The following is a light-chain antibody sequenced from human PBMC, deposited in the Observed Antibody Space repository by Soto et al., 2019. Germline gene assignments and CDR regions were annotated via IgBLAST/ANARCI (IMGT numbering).Light chain of an antibody. Sequence: EIVWTQSPATLSLSPGERATLTCRPSQSVSSSYLAWYQQKPGQAPRLLIYGASSRATGIPDRFSGSGSGTDFTLTISRLEPEDFAVYYCQQYGSSPKTFGQGTKVDI. CDR3: QQYGSSPKT. CDR1: QSVSSSY. J-gene: IGKJ1*01. CDR2: GAS. V-gene: IGKV3-20*01.